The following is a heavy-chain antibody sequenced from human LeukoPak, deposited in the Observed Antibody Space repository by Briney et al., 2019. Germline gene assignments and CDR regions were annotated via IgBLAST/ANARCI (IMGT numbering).Heavy chain of an antibody. CDR1: GGSFSGYY. V-gene: IGHV4-34*01. CDR3: ARGSHRRAWFDP. Sequence: SETLSLTCAVYGGSFSGYYRSWIRQPPGKGLEWIGEINHSGSTNYNPSLKSRVTISVDTSKNQFSLKLSSVTAADTAVYYCARGSHRRAWFDPWGQGTLVTVSS. J-gene: IGHJ5*02. CDR2: INHSGST.